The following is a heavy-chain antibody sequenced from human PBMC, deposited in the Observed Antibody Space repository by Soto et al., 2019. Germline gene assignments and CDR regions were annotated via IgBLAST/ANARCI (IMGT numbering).Heavy chain of an antibody. CDR2: ISYDGSNK. Sequence: QVQLVESGGGVVQPGRSLRLSCAASGFTFSSYAMHWVRQAPGKGLEWVAVISYDGSNKYYADSVKGRFTISRDNSKNTLYLQMNSLRAEDTAVYYCARDPRQQLEAFDIWGQGTMVTVSS. V-gene: IGHV3-30-3*01. CDR1: GFTFSSYA. CDR3: ARDPRQQLEAFDI. J-gene: IGHJ3*02. D-gene: IGHD6-13*01.